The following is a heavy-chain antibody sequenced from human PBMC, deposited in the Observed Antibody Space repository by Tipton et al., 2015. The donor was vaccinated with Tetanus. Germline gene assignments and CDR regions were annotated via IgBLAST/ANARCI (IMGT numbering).Heavy chain of an antibody. CDR1: GFTFNIHG. Sequence: RSLRLSCEASGFTFNIHGMNWVRQAPGKGLEWLATISADGTAEHYADSVRGRFPISRDNSKNTVSLQLNSLRADDTAIYYCAKEALGVLNLWGKGTTVIVSS. V-gene: IGHV3-30*18. CDR2: ISADGTAE. J-gene: IGHJ6*04. D-gene: IGHD1-14*01. CDR3: AKEALGVLNL.